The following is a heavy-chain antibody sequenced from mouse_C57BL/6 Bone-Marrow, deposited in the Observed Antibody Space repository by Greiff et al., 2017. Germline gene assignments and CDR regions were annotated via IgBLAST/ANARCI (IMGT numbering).Heavy chain of an antibody. V-gene: IGHV1-82*01. CDR2: IYPGDGDT. CDR1: GYAFSSSW. D-gene: IGHD2-4*01. J-gene: IGHJ1*03. CDR3: ARRGSYYDYDGDWYFDV. Sequence: QVQLQQSGPELVKPGASVKISCKASGYAFSSSWMNWVKQRPGKGLEWIGRIYPGDGDTNYNGKFKGQATLTADKSSSTAYMQLSSLTSEDSAVYFCARRGSYYDYDGDWYFDVWGTGTTVTVSS.